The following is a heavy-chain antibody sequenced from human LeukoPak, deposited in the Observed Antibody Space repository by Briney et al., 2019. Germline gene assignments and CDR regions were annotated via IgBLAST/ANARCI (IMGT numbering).Heavy chain of an antibody. J-gene: IGHJ4*02. CDR2: ISGSGGST. D-gene: IGHD1-1*01. CDR1: GFTFSSYA. CDR3: AKGGDWNDVSNY. V-gene: IGHV3-23*01. Sequence: PGGSLRLSCAASGFTFSSYAMSWVRQAPGKGLNWVSAISGSGGSTYYADSVKGRFTISRDNSKNTLYVQMNSLRAEDTAVYYCAKGGDWNDVSNYWGQGTLVTVSS.